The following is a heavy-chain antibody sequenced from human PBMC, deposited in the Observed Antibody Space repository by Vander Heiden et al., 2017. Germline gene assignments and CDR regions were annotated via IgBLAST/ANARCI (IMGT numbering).Heavy chain of an antibody. J-gene: IGHJ4*02. Sequence: EVQLLKSGGGLVQPGGSLRLSCAASGFTFSSYAMTWVRQAPGKGLEWGSTISAGGTYYADSVKGRFTISRDNAKNTVSLQVNGLRAEDTAIYYCAKGLTTLDYWGQGALVTVSS. CDR3: AKGLTTLDY. D-gene: IGHD4-17*01. V-gene: IGHV3-23*01. CDR2: ISAGGT. CDR1: GFTFSSYA.